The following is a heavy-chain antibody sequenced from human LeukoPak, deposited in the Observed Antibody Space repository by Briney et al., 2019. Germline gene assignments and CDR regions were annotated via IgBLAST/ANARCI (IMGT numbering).Heavy chain of an antibody. J-gene: IGHJ4*02. D-gene: IGHD1-26*01. Sequence: ASVKVSCKASGYTFTGYYMHWVRQAPGQGLEWMGWINPNSGGTNYAQKFQGRVTMTRDTSISTAYMELRSLRSDDTAVYYCARLIVGATTADYWGQGTLVTVSS. CDR2: INPNSGGT. V-gene: IGHV1-2*02. CDR3: ARLIVGATTADY. CDR1: GYTFTGYY.